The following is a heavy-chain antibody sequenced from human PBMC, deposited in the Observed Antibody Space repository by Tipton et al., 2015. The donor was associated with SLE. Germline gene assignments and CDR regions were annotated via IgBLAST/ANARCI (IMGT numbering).Heavy chain of an antibody. CDR3: ARSLVWSGYYGFMDV. J-gene: IGHJ6*03. CDR2: ISGGGDST. D-gene: IGHD3-3*01. V-gene: IGHV3-23*01. Sequence: NWIRQAPGKGLEWVSVISGGGDSTSYADSVRGRFTVSRDNSKNTLYLQMNSLRAEDTAVYYCARSLVWSGYYGFMDVWGKGTTVTVSS.